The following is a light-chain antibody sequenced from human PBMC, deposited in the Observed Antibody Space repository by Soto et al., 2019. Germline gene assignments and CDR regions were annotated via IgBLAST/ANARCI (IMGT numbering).Light chain of an antibody. CDR3: QQLNAYPHS. V-gene: IGKV1-9*01. Sequence: DIQLTQSPSFVSGSVGDRVTITCRASQDITNYLAWYLQKPGKAPKLLISGASTLQSGVPSRFSGSGSGTEFTLTVSSLQPEDFATYYCQQLNAYPHSFGGGTKVDIK. CDR1: QDITNY. CDR2: GAS. J-gene: IGKJ4*01.